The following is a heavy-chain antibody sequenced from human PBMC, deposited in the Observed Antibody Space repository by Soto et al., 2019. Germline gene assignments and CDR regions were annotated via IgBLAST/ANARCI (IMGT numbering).Heavy chain of an antibody. CDR2: MQSGGST. V-gene: IGHV3-66*01. J-gene: IGHJ6*01. Sequence: EVQLVESGGGLVQPGGSLRLSCAASGFTVSSNYMSWVRQAPGKGLEWVSLMQSGGSTYYASSVKGRFTISRDNSKNTLFLQMNSLRAKDTAVYYCGRDDVYGSSGRCYGVPMDVWGEGTTVTVSA. CDR3: GRDDVYGSSGRCYGVPMDV. CDR1: GFTVSSNY. D-gene: IGHD2-15*01.